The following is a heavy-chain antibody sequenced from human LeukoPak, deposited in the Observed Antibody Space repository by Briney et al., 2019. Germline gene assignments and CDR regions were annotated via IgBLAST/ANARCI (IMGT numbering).Heavy chain of an antibody. CDR3: ARGYSNYGYVFDI. Sequence: GGSLRLSCAASGFTFSHYSMNWVRQAPGKGLEWVSYISSSSTIYYADSVKGRFTISRDSAKNSLYLQMNSLRAEDTAVYYCARGYSNYGYVFDIWGQGTMVTVSS. D-gene: IGHD4-11*01. CDR1: GFTFSHYS. J-gene: IGHJ3*02. CDR2: ISSSSTI. V-gene: IGHV3-48*01.